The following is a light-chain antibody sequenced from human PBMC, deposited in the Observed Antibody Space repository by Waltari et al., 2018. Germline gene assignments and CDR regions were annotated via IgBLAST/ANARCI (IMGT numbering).Light chain of an antibody. Sequence: QAALTQPPSMSGSPGQSVTISCTGTSSDIGDYNRVSWYQHYPGKAPKLMISEVSQRPSGVSNRFSGSRSGNTASLTISGLQAEDEADYYCSSYVDTNTVFGGGTRLTVL. J-gene: IGLJ2*01. V-gene: IGLV2-8*01. CDR3: SSYVDTNTV. CDR2: EVS. CDR1: SSDIGDYNR.